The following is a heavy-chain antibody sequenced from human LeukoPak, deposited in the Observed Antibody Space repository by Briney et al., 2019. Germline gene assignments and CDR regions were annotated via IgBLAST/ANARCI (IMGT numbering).Heavy chain of an antibody. J-gene: IGHJ4*02. CDR2: IYYSGSS. Sequence: SETLSLTCTVSGGSISSYYWSWIRQPPGKGLEWIGYIYYSGSSSYNPSLKSRVTISVDTSKNQFSLKLRSVAAADTAVYYCARGRGELIDFWGQGTLVTVSS. CDR1: GGSISSYY. V-gene: IGHV4-59*01. CDR3: ARGRGELIDF. D-gene: IGHD1-26*01.